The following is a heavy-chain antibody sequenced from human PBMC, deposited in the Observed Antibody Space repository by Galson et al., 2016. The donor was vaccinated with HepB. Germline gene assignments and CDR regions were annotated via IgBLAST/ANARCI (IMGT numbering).Heavy chain of an antibody. D-gene: IGHD3-16*02. CDR1: GFTFDDYA. V-gene: IGHV3-9*01. CDR3: ARRGASYDYVWGTYLSH. Sequence: SLRLSCAASGFTFDDYAMHWVRQGPGKGLEGVSSISWNSGSIGYADSVKGRFMISRDNAKNSLYLQMNSLTTEDTALYYCARRGASYDYVWGTYLSHWGQGTLATVSS. J-gene: IGHJ4*02. CDR2: ISWNSGSI.